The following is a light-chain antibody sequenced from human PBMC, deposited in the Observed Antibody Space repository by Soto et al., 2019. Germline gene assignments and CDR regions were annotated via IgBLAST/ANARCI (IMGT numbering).Light chain of an antibody. CDR3: SSYAGSNSPVI. CDR1: SSDVGGYNY. J-gene: IGLJ2*01. CDR2: EVS. V-gene: IGLV2-8*01. Sequence: QSALTQPPSASGSPGQSVTISCTGTSSDVGGYNYVSWYQQHPGKAPKFMIYEVSKRPSGVPDRFSGSKSGNTASLTVSGLQADDEADYDCSSYAGSNSPVIFGGGTKLTVL.